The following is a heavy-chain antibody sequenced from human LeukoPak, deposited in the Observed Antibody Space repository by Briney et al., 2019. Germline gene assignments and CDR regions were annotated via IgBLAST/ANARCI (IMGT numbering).Heavy chain of an antibody. V-gene: IGHV4-4*07. CDR1: GGSISSYS. CDR2: IDASGAT. D-gene: IGHD3-10*01. Sequence: PSETLSLTCTVSGGSISSYSWSWVRQPAGKGLEWIGRIDASGATNYNPSLMSRVTMSVDTSRNQFSLKLSSVTAADTAVYYCAREFYCGNNWFDPWGQGTLVTVSS. CDR3: AREFYCGNNWFDP. J-gene: IGHJ5*02.